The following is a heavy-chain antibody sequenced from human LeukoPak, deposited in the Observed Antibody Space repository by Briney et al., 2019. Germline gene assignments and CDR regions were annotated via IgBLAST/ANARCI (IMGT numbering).Heavy chain of an antibody. CDR2: IIPIFGTA. Sequence: SVKVSCKASGGTFSSYAISWVRQAPGQGLEWMGGIIPIFGTANYAQKFQGRVTITADESTSTAYMELSSLRSEDTAVYYCARGRTNYYGSGSYRKGFDYWGQGTLVTVSS. V-gene: IGHV1-69*13. CDR3: ARGRTNYYGSGSYRKGFDY. J-gene: IGHJ4*02. CDR1: GGTFSSYA. D-gene: IGHD3-10*01.